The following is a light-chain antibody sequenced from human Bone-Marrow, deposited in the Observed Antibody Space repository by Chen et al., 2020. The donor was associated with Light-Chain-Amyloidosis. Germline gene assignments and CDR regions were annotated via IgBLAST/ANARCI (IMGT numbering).Light chain of an antibody. CDR3: SSYTIANTLV. CDR1: SSDVGGDNH. Sequence: QSALTQPASVSGSPGQSITISCIGTSSDVGGDNHVSWYQRHPDKAPRLMVYEVTNGPSWVPDRCSGSKSDKTASLAISGLQSEDEADYFCSSYTIANTLVFGSGTKVTVL. J-gene: IGLJ1*01. V-gene: IGLV2-14*01. CDR2: EVT.